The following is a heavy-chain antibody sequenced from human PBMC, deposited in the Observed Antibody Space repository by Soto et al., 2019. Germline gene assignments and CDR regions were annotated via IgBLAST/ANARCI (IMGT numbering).Heavy chain of an antibody. D-gene: IGHD1-1*01. CDR3: ARWVEVSLDYFDS. Sequence: PPETLSLTCTVSGGSMSKNCYYWSWLRQTPGKGLELIGHVFHSGRTYYNPSLKGRVGILVDTSRNQFSLNLNSMTVADAAVYYCARWVEVSLDYFDSWGQVIPVTVS. CDR1: GGSMSKNCYY. CDR2: VFHSGRT. J-gene: IGHJ4*02. V-gene: IGHV4-31*03.